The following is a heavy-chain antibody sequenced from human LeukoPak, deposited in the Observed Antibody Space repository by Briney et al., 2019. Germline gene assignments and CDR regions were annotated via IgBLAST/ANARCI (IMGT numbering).Heavy chain of an antibody. J-gene: IGHJ4*02. CDR2: IGSTDDTI. D-gene: IGHD3-10*01. CDR1: GFSFSTYE. V-gene: IGHV3-48*03. CDR3: ARTPYYGSGSPYFDY. Sequence: GGSLRLSCAASGFSFSTYEMNWVRQAPGKGPEWLSYIGSTDDTIYYADSVKGRFTISRDNAENSLYLQMHSLRAEDTAIYYCARTPYYGSGSPYFDYWGQGTLVTVSS.